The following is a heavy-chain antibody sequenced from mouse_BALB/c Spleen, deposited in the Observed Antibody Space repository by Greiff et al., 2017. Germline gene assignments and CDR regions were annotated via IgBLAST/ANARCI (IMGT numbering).Heavy chain of an antibody. CDR3: ARNYYGSSSYFDY. J-gene: IGHJ2*01. CDR1: GFTFSSFG. CDR2: ISSGSSTI. D-gene: IGHD1-1*01. V-gene: IGHV5-17*02. Sequence: EVQRVESGGGLVQPGGSRKLSCAASGFTFSSFGMHWVRQAPEKGLECVAYISSGSSTIYYADTVKGRFTISRDNPKNTLFLQMTSLRSEDTAMYYCARNYYGSSSYFDYWGQGTTLTVSS.